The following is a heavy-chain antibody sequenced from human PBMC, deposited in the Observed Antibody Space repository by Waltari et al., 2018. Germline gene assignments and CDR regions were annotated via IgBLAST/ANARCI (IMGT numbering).Heavy chain of an antibody. CDR2: ISKDGRTT. D-gene: IGHD2-2*01. Sequence: EVELVQSGGGLVQPGGSLRLSCAASGFTFSRFWMQWVRQVPGKGLGWVSRISKDGRTTDYTDAVKGRFTISRDNAKDTLYLQMNSLRAEDTAVYYCARDSSHLPAAFDNWGQGTLVTVSS. J-gene: IGHJ4*02. V-gene: IGHV3-74*01. CDR1: GFTFSRFW. CDR3: ARDSSHLPAAFDN.